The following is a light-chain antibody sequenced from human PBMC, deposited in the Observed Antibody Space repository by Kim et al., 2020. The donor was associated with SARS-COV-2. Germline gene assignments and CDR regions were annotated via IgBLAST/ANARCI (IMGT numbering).Light chain of an antibody. J-gene: IGLJ2*01. CDR2: GKN. Sequence: SSALTQDPAVSVALGQTVKITCQGDSLRTYYATWYQQKPGQAPIVVIYGKNNRPSGIPDRFSGSSSGNTASLTVTGAQAVDEADYYCNSRDNSGDHVVFGGGTKLIVL. V-gene: IGLV3-19*01. CDR1: SLRTYY. CDR3: NSRDNSGDHVV.